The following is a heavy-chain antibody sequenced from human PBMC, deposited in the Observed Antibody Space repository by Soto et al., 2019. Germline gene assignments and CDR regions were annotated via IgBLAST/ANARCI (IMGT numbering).Heavy chain of an antibody. Sequence: GGSLRLSCAASGFTFTSSAMTWVRQAPGKGLEWVSGITNSGGSTFYADSVKGRFSISRDNSKNTLYLQMNSLRADDTAVYYCAKIWAAAAPWYPIDFWGQGTLVTDSS. CDR1: GFTFTSSA. V-gene: IGHV3-23*01. CDR2: ITNSGGST. J-gene: IGHJ4*02. CDR3: AKIWAAAAPWYPIDF. D-gene: IGHD6-13*01.